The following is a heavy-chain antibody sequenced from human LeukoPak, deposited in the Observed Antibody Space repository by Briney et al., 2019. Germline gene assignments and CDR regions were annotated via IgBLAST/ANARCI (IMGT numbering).Heavy chain of an antibody. CDR1: GYTFTGYY. Sequence: EASVKVSCTASGYTFTGYYMHWVRQAPGQGLEWMGWINPNSGGTNYAQKFQGRVTMTRDTSISTAYMELSRLRSDDTAVYYCARKWIAAAGTGEDFDYWGQGTLVTVSS. J-gene: IGHJ4*02. D-gene: IGHD6-13*01. V-gene: IGHV1-2*02. CDR2: INPNSGGT. CDR3: ARKWIAAAGTGEDFDY.